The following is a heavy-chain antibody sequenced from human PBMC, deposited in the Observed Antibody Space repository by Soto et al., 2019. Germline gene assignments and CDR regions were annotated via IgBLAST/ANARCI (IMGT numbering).Heavy chain of an antibody. D-gene: IGHD6-6*01. Sequence: SEPLSLTCTVSGGSISSSSYXRGWIRQPPGKGLEWIGSIYYSGSTYYNPSLKSRVTISVDTSKNQFSLKLSSVTAADTAVYYCARLAGRIAARPVDYWGRGTLVTVSS. CDR3: ARLAGRIAARPVDY. V-gene: IGHV4-39*01. J-gene: IGHJ4*02. CDR1: GGSISSSSYX. CDR2: IYYSGST.